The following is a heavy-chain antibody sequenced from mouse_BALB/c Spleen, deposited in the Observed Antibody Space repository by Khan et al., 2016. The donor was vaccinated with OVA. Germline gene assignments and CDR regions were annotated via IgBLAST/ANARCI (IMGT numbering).Heavy chain of an antibody. J-gene: IGHJ4*01. V-gene: IGHV14-3*02. CDR2: IDPEFGNT. Sequence: VQLQQPGAELVKPGASVKLSCTASGFNIKDTYIHWVKQRPEQGLEWIGRIDPEFGNTKYDPKFQDKATIIADTSSNTAYLHLSSLTSEDTAVYFFTRTEIHYYGSYAMDYWGQGTSVTVSS. CDR3: TRTEIHYYGSYAMDY. CDR1: GFNIKDTY. D-gene: IGHD1-2*01.